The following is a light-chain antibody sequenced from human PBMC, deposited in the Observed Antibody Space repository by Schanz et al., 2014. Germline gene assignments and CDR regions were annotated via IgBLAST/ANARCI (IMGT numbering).Light chain of an antibody. Sequence: QSALTQPPSASGSPGQSVTISCTGTSSDVGGYNYVSWYQQHPGKVPKLIIYDVSKRPSGVPDRFSGSKSVNTASLTISGLQAEDEADYYCSSYTSSSTLIFGGGTKLTVL. CDR3: SSYTSSSTLI. CDR1: SSDVGGYNY. V-gene: IGLV2-8*01. CDR2: DVS. J-gene: IGLJ2*01.